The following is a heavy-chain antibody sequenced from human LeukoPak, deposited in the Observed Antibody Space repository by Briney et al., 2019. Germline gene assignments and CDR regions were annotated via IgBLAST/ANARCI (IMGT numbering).Heavy chain of an antibody. J-gene: IGHJ5*02. CDR2: IYYSGST. D-gene: IGHD2-2*01. V-gene: IGHV4-59*01. CDR1: GGSISSYY. Sequence: SETLSLTCTVSGGSISSYYWSWIRQPPGKGLECIGYIYYSGSTNYNPSLKSRVTISVDTSKNQFSLKLSSVTAADTAVYYCARDRYCSSTSCEGDWFDPWGQGTLVTVSS. CDR3: ARDRYCSSTSCEGDWFDP.